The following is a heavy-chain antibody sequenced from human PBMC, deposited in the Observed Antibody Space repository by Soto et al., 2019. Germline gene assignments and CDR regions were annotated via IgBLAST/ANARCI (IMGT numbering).Heavy chain of an antibody. D-gene: IGHD3-22*01. J-gene: IGHJ3*02. Sequence: QLQLQESGPGLVKPSETLSLTCTVSGGSISSSSYYWGWIRQPPGKGLEWIGSIYYSGSTYYNPSLKSRVTISVDTSKNQFSLKLSSVTAADTAVYYCARQAPNPNYYDSSGYDGGAFDIWGQGTMVTVSS. CDR2: IYYSGST. V-gene: IGHV4-39*01. CDR1: GGSISSSSYY. CDR3: ARQAPNPNYYDSSGYDGGAFDI.